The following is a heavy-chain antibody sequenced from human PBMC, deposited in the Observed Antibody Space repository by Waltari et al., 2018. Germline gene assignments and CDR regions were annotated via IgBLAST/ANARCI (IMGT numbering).Heavy chain of an antibody. Sequence: DVQIVESGGGLVQPGRSLRLSCAASGFKFDDDAMHWVRQAPGKGLEWVSVITWNSGSIDYADCVKGRFTISRDNAKNSLYLQMNSLRAEDTAFYYCAKDVGVRGTKFVGDLWGQGTLVTVSS. CDR2: ITWNSGSI. D-gene: IGHD3-10*01. CDR3: AKDVGVRGTKFVGDL. J-gene: IGHJ5*02. CDR1: GFKFDDDA. V-gene: IGHV3-9*01.